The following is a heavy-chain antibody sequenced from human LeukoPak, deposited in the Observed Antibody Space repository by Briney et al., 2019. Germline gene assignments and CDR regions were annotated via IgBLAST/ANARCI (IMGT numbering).Heavy chain of an antibody. Sequence: PSQTLSPTCTVSGGSISSGGYYWGWIRQPPGKGLEWIGSIYYSGSTYYNPSLKSRVTISVDTSKNQFSLKLSSVTAADTAVYYCARHYYERYYFDYWGQGTLVTVSS. CDR3: ARHYYERYYFDY. J-gene: IGHJ4*02. CDR2: IYYSGST. CDR1: GGSISSGGYY. V-gene: IGHV4-39*01. D-gene: IGHD1-26*01.